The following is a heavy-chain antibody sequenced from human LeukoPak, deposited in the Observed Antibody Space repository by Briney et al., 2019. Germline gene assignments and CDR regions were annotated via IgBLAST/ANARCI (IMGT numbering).Heavy chain of an antibody. V-gene: IGHV4-59*01. CDR2: IYFSGST. J-gene: IGHJ3*02. CDR3: ARAGSDSSAYYYGFGAFDI. Sequence: PSETLSLTCTVSGGSISSYYWSWIRQPPGKGLEWIGYIYFSGSTNYNPSLKSQVTISLDTSKNQFSLRLSSVTAADTAMYFCARAGSDSSAYYYGFGAFDIWGQGTMVTVSS. D-gene: IGHD3-22*01. CDR1: GGSISSYY.